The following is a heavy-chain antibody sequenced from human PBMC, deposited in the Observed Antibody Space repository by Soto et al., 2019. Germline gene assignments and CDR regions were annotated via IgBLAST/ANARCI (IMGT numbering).Heavy chain of an antibody. CDR3: TREGI. V-gene: IGHV3-48*02. CDR1: GFTFSDYA. D-gene: IGHD3-3*02. CDR2: ISNSGTAI. J-gene: IGHJ4*02. Sequence: GGSLRLSCSASGFTFSDYAMNWVRQAPGRGPEWISQISNSGTAIYYADSVRGRFTISRDNAENSLYLQMNSLTNEDTAMYYCTREGIWGQGTLVTVSS.